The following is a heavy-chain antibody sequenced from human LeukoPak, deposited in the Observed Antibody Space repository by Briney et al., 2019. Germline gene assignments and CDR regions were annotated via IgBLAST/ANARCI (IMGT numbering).Heavy chain of an antibody. CDR1: GGSISSSSFY. J-gene: IGHJ6*02. CDR3: ARGFKGQVYYYYGMDV. Sequence: PSETLSLTCTVSGGSISSSSFYWSWIRQPPGKGLEWIGEINHSGSTNYNPSLKSRVTISVDTSKNQFSLKLSSVTAADTAVYYCARGFKGQVYYYYGMDVWGQGTTVTVPS. CDR2: INHSGST. V-gene: IGHV4-39*07.